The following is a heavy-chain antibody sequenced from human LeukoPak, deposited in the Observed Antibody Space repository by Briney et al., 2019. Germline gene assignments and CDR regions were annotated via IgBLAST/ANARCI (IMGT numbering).Heavy chain of an antibody. D-gene: IGHD6-6*01. CDR2: TKHDESEK. CDR1: GFTFSNYW. CDR3: ARGSSISANSFDY. J-gene: IGHJ4*02. V-gene: IGHV3-7*01. Sequence: GGSLRLSCVVSGFTFSNYWMSWVRQAPGKGLEWVANTKHDESEKYYVDSVEGRFTISRDNAKNSLYLQMNSLRAEDTAVYYCARGSSISANSFDYWGQGTLVTVSS.